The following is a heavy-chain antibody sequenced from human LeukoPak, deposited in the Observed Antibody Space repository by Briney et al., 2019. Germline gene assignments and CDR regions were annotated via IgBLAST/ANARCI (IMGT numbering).Heavy chain of an antibody. CDR2: INPKSGGT. J-gene: IGHJ4*02. D-gene: IGHD3-22*01. CDR3: ARPAGEYYDSSGVFDY. CDR1: GYTFTGYY. V-gene: IGHV1-2*02. Sequence: ASVKVSCKASGYTFTGYYMHWVRQAPGQGLEWMGWINPKSGGTNYAQKFQGRVAMTRDTSIHTAYMELSRLRSDDTAVYYCARPAGEYYDSSGVFDYWGQGTLVTVSS.